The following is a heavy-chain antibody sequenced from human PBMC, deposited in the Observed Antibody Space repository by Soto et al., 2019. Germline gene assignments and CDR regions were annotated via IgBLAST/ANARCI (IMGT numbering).Heavy chain of an antibody. V-gene: IGHV4-34*01. D-gene: IGHD6-19*01. J-gene: IGHJ4*02. CDR1: GGSFSGYY. CDR2: INHSGST. CDR3: AREGRGTAVATNDY. Sequence: NPSETLSLTCAVYGGSFSGYYWSWIRQPPGKGLEWIGEINHSGSTNYNPSLKSRVTISVDTSKNQFSLKLSSVTAADTAVYYCAREGRGTAVATNDYWGQGALVTVSS.